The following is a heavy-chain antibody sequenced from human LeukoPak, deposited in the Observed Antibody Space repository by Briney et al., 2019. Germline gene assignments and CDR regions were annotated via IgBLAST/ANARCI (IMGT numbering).Heavy chain of an antibody. J-gene: IGHJ4*02. D-gene: IGHD3-10*01. CDR3: AKDLPMTPRGY. CDR2: ISGSGGST. Sequence: GGSLRLSCAASGFTFSSYATSRVRQAPGKGLEWVSAISGSGGSTYYADSVKGRFTISRDNSKNTLYLQMNSLRAEDTAVYYCAKDLPMTPRGYWGQGTLVTVSS. V-gene: IGHV3-23*01. CDR1: GFTFSSYA.